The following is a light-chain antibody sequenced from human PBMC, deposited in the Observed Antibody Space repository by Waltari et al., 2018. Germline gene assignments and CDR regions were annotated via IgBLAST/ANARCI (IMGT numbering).Light chain of an antibody. Sequence: DIVVTQSPESLDVSLGERATLHCKSSQSVLQTSTSRNFLGWLQHKPGRPPKMLFHGTSTRESGVPDRFTASGSGTDFTLTITNLQAEDVAIYYCQQYYSAPYTFGQGTRLEI. CDR1: QSVLQTSTSRNF. V-gene: IGKV4-1*01. CDR2: GTS. CDR3: QQYYSAPYT. J-gene: IGKJ2*01.